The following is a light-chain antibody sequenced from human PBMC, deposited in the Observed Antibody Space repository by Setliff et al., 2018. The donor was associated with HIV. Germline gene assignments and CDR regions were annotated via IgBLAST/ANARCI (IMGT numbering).Light chain of an antibody. J-gene: IGLJ1*01. CDR3: SSYTGRSTFV. CDR2: SNN. CDR1: SSNIRTNA. Sequence: QSVLTQPPSTSGTPGQRVTISCSGSSSNIRTNAVNWYQQLSGTAPKLLIYSNNQRPSGVPDRFSGSKSGTSASLAISGLQSEDEADYHCSSYTGRSTFVFGTGTKVTVL. V-gene: IGLV1-44*01.